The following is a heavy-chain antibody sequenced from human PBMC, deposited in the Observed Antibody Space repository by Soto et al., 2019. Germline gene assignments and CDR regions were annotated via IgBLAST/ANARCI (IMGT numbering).Heavy chain of an antibody. CDR1: GYTFSTYY. V-gene: IGHV1-46*01. CDR3: ERDGKRYNFDH. J-gene: IGHJ4*02. CDR2: IKASDGST. D-gene: IGHD5-18*01. Sequence: QVQLVQSGAEVKKPGASVTVSCEASGYTFSTYYVHWVRQAPGQGLEWMGRIKASDGSTIYAQRFPGRVAVTRDTSTNTVYMEMSGLTSEDTAVHFCERDGKRYNFDHWGQGTMVTVSS.